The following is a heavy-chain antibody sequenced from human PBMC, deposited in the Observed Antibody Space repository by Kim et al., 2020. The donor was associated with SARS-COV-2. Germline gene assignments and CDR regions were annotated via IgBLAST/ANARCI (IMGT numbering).Heavy chain of an antibody. Sequence: SETLSLTCTVSGGSISSSSYYWGWIRQPPGKGLEWIGSIYYSGSTYYNPSLKSRVTISVDTSKNQFSLKLSSVTAADTAVYYCARHYVEGSYARGVIDWFDPWGQGTLVTVSS. J-gene: IGHJ5*02. D-gene: IGHD3-10*01. V-gene: IGHV4-39*01. CDR1: GGSISSSSYY. CDR2: IYYSGST. CDR3: ARHYVEGSYARGVIDWFDP.